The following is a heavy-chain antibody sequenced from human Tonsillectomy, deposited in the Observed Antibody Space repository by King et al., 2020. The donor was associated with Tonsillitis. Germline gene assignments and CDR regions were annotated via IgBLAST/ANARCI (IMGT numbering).Heavy chain of an antibody. CDR2: ISSSSSTI. CDR3: ARAPVAFDY. V-gene: IGHV3-48*01. J-gene: IGHJ4*02. CDR1: GFTFSSYT. Sequence: LVESGGGLVQPGGSLRLSCAASGFTFSSYTMNWVRQAPGTGLEWVSYISSSSSTIYYADSVKGRFTISRDNAKNSLYLQMNSLRAEDTAVYYCARAPVAFDYGGQGTLVTVSS.